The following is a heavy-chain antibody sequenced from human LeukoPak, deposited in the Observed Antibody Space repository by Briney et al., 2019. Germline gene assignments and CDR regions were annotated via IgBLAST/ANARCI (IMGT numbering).Heavy chain of an antibody. Sequence: GGSLRLSCAASGFTFSSYWMSWVRQAPGKGLEWVANIKQDGSEKYYVDSVKGRFTISRDNAKNSLYLQMNSLRAEDTAVYYCARDRTYYDFWSGYEPLPYYFDYWGQEPWSPSPQ. J-gene: IGHJ4*01. V-gene: IGHV3-7*01. CDR1: GFTFSSYW. CDR2: IKQDGSEK. D-gene: IGHD3-3*01. CDR3: ARDRTYYDFWSGYEPLPYYFDY.